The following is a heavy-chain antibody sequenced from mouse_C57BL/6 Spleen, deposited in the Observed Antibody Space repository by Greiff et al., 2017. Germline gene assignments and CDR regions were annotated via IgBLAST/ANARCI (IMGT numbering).Heavy chain of an antibody. D-gene: IGHD1-1*01. CDR2: FDPNSGGT. J-gene: IGHJ1*03. CDR3: ARSDYYGSSYWYFDV. CDR1: GYTFTSYW. Sequence: VQLQQPGAELVQPGASVKLSCKASGYTFTSYWMHWVKQRPGRGLEWIGRFDPNSGGTKYNEKFKSKATLTVDKPSSTAYMQLSSLTSEDSAVYYCARSDYYGSSYWYFDVWGTGTTVTVSS. V-gene: IGHV1-72*01.